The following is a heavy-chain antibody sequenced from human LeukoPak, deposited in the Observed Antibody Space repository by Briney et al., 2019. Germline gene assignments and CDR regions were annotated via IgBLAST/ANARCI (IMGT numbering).Heavy chain of an antibody. CDR3: ASGQLWSGDY. CDR2: ISYDGSNK. Sequence: GGSLRLSCAASGFTFSSYGMHWVRQAPGKGLEWVAVISYDGSNKYYADSVKGRFTISRDNSKNTLYLQMNSLRAEDTAVYYCASGQLWSGDYWGQGTLVTVSS. D-gene: IGHD5-18*01. V-gene: IGHV3-30*03. J-gene: IGHJ4*02. CDR1: GFTFSSYG.